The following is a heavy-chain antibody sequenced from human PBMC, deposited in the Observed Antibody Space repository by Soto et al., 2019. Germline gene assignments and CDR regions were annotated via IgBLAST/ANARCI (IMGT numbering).Heavy chain of an antibody. CDR3: ARGLNWNYGAFDY. CDR1: GGSFSTYY. J-gene: IGHJ4*02. V-gene: IGHV4-34*01. D-gene: IGHD1-7*01. CDR2: INHRVST. Sequence: PSETLSLTCAVYGGSFSTYYWSWIRQPPGKGLEWIGEINHRVSTNYNPSLRSRVTISGDTSKTQFSLKLSSVTAADRAVYYCARGLNWNYGAFDYWGQGTLVTVSS.